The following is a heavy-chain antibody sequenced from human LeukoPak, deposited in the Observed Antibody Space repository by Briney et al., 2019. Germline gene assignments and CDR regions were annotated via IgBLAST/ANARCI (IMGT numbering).Heavy chain of an antibody. CDR1: GFTFSGSA. CDR3: ARRYFDY. Sequence: GGSLRLSCVASGFTFSGSAIHWVRQASGKGLEWVGRVRSKADSYATAYTASMKGRFIISRDDSKNTAYLQMNSLKTEDTAVYYCARRYFDYWGQGTLVTVSS. V-gene: IGHV3-73*01. J-gene: IGHJ4*02. CDR2: VRSKADSYAT.